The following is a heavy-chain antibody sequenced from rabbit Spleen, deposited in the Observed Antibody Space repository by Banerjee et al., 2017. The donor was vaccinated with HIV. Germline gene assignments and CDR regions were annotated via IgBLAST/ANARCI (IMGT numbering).Heavy chain of an antibody. V-gene: IGHV1S45*01. J-gene: IGHJ6*01. CDR1: GFSFSSGYY. D-gene: IGHD8-1*01. CDR3: ARDTGSSFSSYGMDL. Sequence: QEHLVESGGGLVQPEGSLTLTWTASGFSFSSGYYMCWVRQAPGKGLEWIGCIGTGYGAPYYANWAKGRFTISRSSSTTVDLKLTRLTAADTATYFCARDTGSSFSSYGMDLWGPGTLVTVS. CDR2: IGTGYGAP.